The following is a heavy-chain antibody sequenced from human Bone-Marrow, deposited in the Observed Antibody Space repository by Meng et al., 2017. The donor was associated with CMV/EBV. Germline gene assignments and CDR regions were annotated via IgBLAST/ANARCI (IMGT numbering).Heavy chain of an antibody. V-gene: IGHV1-18*01. D-gene: IGHD2-21*01. CDR2: SSAYNGDT. J-gene: IGHJ3*02. CDR1: GYYFASYS. Sequence: ASVKVSCKASGYYFASYSISWVRQAPGQGLEWMGRSSAYNGDTNYGQKFQGRVTMTTDTSTNTAYMELRSLRSDDTAVYYCARHKTFESVIDLIPDAFAIWGQGTTVTFSS. CDR3: ARHKTFESVIDLIPDAFAI.